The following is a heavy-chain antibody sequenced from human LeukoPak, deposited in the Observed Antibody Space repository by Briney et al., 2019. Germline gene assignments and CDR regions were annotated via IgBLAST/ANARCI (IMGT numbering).Heavy chain of an antibody. CDR1: GYSFTSYW. Sequence: GESLKISCQGSGYSFTSYWIGWVRQMPGKGLEWMGIIYPGDSDTRSSPSFQGQVTISADKSISTAYLQWSSLKASDTAMYYCARMDIAAADTYNWFDPWGQGTLVTVSS. V-gene: IGHV5-51*01. CDR3: ARMDIAAADTYNWFDP. J-gene: IGHJ5*02. CDR2: IYPGDSDT. D-gene: IGHD6-13*01.